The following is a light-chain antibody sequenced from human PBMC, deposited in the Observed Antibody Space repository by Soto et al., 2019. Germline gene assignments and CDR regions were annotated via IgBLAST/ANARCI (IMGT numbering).Light chain of an antibody. Sequence: QSALTQPASVSGSPGQSITISCTGTSSDVGGFNYVSWYQQHPGKAPKLLIFDVYSRPSGISNRFSGSKSGNTASLTISGLQAEDEADYYCASYTSRGTRVFGTGTKLTVL. CDR2: DVY. CDR3: ASYTSRGTRV. CDR1: SSDVGGFNY. J-gene: IGLJ1*01. V-gene: IGLV2-14*01.